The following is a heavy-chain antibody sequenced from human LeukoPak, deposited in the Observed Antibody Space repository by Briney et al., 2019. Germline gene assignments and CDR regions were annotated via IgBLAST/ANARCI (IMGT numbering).Heavy chain of an antibody. V-gene: IGHV3-7*01. CDR3: VRDRIEATVTTIDFDY. CDR2: RKQDGSEK. D-gene: IGHD4-17*01. Sequence: TGGSLRLSCAASGFTFSSYWMSWVRQAPGKGLEWVANRKQDGSEKYYVESAKGRFTISRDNAKNSLYMKMNSLRAEDTAVYYCVRDRIEATVTTIDFDYWGQGTLVTVSS. J-gene: IGHJ4*02. CDR1: GFTFSSYW.